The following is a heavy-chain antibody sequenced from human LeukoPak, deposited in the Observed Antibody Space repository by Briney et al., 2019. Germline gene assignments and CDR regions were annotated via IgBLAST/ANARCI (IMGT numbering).Heavy chain of an antibody. D-gene: IGHD3-22*01. CDR3: ARDDRYYYDSSGYYY. CDR1: GGSISSSSYY. CDR2: IYYSGST. J-gene: IGHJ4*02. Sequence: PSETLSLTCTVSGGSISSSSYYWGWIRQPPGKGLEWIGSIYYSGSTYYNPSLKSRVTISVDTSKNQFSLKLSSVTAADTAVYYCARDDRYYYDSSGYYYWGQGTQVTVSS. V-gene: IGHV4-39*07.